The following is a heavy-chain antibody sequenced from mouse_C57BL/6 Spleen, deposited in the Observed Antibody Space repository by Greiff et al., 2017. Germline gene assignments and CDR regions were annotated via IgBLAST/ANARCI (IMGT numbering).Heavy chain of an antibody. CDR1: GYAFSSYW. J-gene: IGHJ2*01. CDR2: IYPGDGDT. V-gene: IGHV1-80*01. CDR3: ARADGYDVRYFDY. Sequence: QVQLQQSGAELVKPGASVKISCKASGYAFSSYWMNWVKQRPGKGLEWIGQIYPGDGDTNYNGKFKGKATLTADKSSSTAYMQLSSLTSEDSAVYFCARADGYDVRYFDYWGQGTTLTVSS. D-gene: IGHD2-2*01.